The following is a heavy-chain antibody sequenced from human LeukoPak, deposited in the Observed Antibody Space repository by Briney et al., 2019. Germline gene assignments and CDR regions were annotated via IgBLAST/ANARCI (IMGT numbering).Heavy chain of an antibody. D-gene: IGHD1-26*01. CDR2: INPSGGST. J-gene: IGHJ4*02. CDR3: AREVGSGSPKYYFDY. CDR1: GYTFTSYY. Sequence: ASVKVSCKASGYTFTSYYMHWVRQAPGQGLEWMGIINPSGGSTSYAQKFQGRVTMTRDTSTSTVYMELSILRSEDTAVYYCAREVGSGSPKYYFDYWGQGTLVTVSS. V-gene: IGHV1-46*01.